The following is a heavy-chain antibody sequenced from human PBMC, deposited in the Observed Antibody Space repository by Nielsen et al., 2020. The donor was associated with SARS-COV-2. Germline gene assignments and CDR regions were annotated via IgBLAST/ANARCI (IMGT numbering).Heavy chain of an antibody. V-gene: IGHV3-23*03. CDR3: ARGELGYYYGMDV. Sequence: GESLKISCAASGFTFSNYAMHWVRRAPGKGLEWVSVIYSDGSGTYYADSVKGRFTISRDNSKNTLYLQMNSLRAEDTAVYYCARGELGYYYGMDVWGQGTTVTVSS. CDR2: IYSDGSGT. D-gene: IGHD3-10*01. CDR1: GFTFSNYA. J-gene: IGHJ6*02.